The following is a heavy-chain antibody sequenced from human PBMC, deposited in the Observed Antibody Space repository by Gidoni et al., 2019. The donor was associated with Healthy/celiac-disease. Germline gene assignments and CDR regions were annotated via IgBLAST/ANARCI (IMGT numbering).Heavy chain of an antibody. J-gene: IGHJ4*02. CDR2: IYYSGST. D-gene: IGHD5-12*01. V-gene: IGHV4-39*01. CDR3: ARPNGFYEHFDY. Sequence: QLQLQESGPGLVKPSETLSLTCTVSGGSISSSSYYWGWIRQPPGKGLEWIGSIYYSGSTYYNPSLKSRVTISVDTSKNQFSLKLSSVTAADTAVYYCARPNGFYEHFDYWGQGTLVTVSS. CDR1: GGSISSSSYY.